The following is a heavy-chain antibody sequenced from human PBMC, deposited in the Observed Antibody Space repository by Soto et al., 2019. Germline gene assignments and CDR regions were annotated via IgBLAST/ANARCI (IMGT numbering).Heavy chain of an antibody. J-gene: IGHJ4*02. CDR3: ANDWSIAARLREYFDY. V-gene: IGHV3-23*01. Sequence: GGSLRLSCAASGFTFSSYAMSWVRQAPEKGLEWASAISGSGGSTYYADSVKGRFTISRDNSKNTLYLQMNSLRAEDTAVYYCANDWSIAARLREYFDYWGQGTLVTVSS. CDR2: ISGSGGST. D-gene: IGHD6-6*01. CDR1: GFTFSSYA.